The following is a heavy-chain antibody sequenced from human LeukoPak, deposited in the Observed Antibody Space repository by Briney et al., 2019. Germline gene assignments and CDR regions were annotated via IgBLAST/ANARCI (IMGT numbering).Heavy chain of an antibody. Sequence: GGSLRLSCAASGFTFSSYNMNWVRLAPGKGLEWVSSISDRSTYIYYADSVRGRFTVSRDNAENSLYLQMNNLRAEDTAVYYCARDPASDFASGYNSRWGQGTLVTVSS. J-gene: IGHJ4*02. V-gene: IGHV3-21*01. CDR3: ARDPASDFASGYNSR. CDR2: ISDRSTYI. D-gene: IGHD3-3*01. CDR1: GFTFSSYN.